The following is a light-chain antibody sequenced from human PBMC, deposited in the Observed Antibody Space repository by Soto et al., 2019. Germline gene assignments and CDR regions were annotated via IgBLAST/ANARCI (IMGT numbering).Light chain of an antibody. Sequence: EIVLTQSPGTLSLSPGEGATLSCRASQSISSNFLAWYQQKRGQAPRLLIHGASNRATGIPDRFSGSGSGTDFTLTITRLEPEDFAVYYCQQYNNWPPTFGQGTRLEIK. J-gene: IGKJ5*01. CDR3: QQYNNWPPT. CDR2: GAS. V-gene: IGKV3-20*01. CDR1: QSISSNF.